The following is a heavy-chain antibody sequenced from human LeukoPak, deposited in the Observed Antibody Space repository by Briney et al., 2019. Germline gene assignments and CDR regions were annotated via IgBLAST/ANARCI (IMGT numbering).Heavy chain of an antibody. Sequence: PSETLSLTCAVSGYSISSGYYSGCMRQPPGKGLEWIGSIYHSGSTYYNPSLKSRVTISVDTSKDQFSLRLSSVTATVTAVYYSAIGLCYSSGWHLYWGQGTLVTVSS. CDR3: AIGLCYSSGWHLY. J-gene: IGHJ4*02. CDR1: GYSISSGYY. V-gene: IGHV4-38-2*01. D-gene: IGHD6-19*01. CDR2: IYHSGST.